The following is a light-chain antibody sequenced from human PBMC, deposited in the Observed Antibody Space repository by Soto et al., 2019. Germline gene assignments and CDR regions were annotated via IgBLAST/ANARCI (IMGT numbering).Light chain of an antibody. Sequence: EIVLTQSPGTLSLSPGERATLSCRASQSISSSYVAWYQQKPGQAPRHLIYGASSRATGIPDRFSGSGSGTDFTLTINKLEPEDFAVYFCQQYGESPRTFGQGTKVEIK. CDR2: GAS. CDR3: QQYGESPRT. CDR1: QSISSSY. V-gene: IGKV3-20*01. J-gene: IGKJ2*01.